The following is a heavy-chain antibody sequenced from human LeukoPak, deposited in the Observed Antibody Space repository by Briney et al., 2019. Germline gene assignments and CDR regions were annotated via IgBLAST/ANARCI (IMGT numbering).Heavy chain of an antibody. V-gene: IGHV3-30*18. CDR3: AKDQRRGVSSFDS. CDR1: GFTFSSFG. J-gene: IGHJ4*02. D-gene: IGHD3-10*01. CDR2: ISYHGSNK. Sequence: PGGSLRLSCEASGFTFSSFGMNWVRQAPGKGLDWVAVISYHGSNKYYADAVKGRFTISRDNFKNTVYLQMDSLRAEDTAVYYCAKDQRRGVSSFDSWGQGALVTVSS.